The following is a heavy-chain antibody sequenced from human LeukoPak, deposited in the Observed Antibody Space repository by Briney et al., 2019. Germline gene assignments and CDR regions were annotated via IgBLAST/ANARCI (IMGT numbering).Heavy chain of an antibody. CDR3: ARAPRTYYYDSSGPVHYFDY. Sequence: ASVKVSCKASGYTFTGYYMHWVRQAPGQGLEWMGWVNPNSGGTNYAQKFQGRVTVTRDTSISTAYMELSRLRSDDTAVYYCARAPRTYYYDSSGPVHYFDYWGQGTLVTVSS. CDR2: VNPNSGGT. D-gene: IGHD3-22*01. V-gene: IGHV1-2*02. J-gene: IGHJ4*02. CDR1: GYTFTGYY.